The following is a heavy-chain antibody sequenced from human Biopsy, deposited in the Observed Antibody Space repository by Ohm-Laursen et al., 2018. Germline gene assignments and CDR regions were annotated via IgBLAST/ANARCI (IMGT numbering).Heavy chain of an antibody. CDR1: GDTFTTSA. CDR3: ASGDIGGIGLDV. J-gene: IGHJ6*02. CDR2: IIPILGTV. D-gene: IGHD3-10*01. V-gene: IGHV1-69*04. Sequence: SSVKVSCKISGDTFTTSAISWVRQVPGQGLDWMGRIIPILGTVDYGQNFQGRVTIRADTSTTFLELTSLRYDDTAVYYCASGDIGGIGLDVWGLGTTVTVSS.